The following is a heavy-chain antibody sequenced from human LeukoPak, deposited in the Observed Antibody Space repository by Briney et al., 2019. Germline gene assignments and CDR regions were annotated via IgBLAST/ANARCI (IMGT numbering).Heavy chain of an antibody. Sequence: PSETLSLTCTVSGGSISSGGYYWSWIRQHPGKGLEWIGYIYYSGSTYYNPSLKSRVTISVDTSKNQFSLKLSSVTAADTAVYYCASYYDILTGYYYYFDYWGQGTLVTVTS. CDR3: ASYYDILTGYYYYFDY. D-gene: IGHD3-9*01. CDR2: IYYSGST. V-gene: IGHV4-31*03. CDR1: GGSISSGGYY. J-gene: IGHJ4*02.